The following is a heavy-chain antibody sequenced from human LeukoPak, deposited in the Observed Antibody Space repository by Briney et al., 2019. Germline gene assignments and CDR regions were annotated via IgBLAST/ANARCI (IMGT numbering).Heavy chain of an antibody. CDR3: ANSEPPSYYYDSSGYSDY. D-gene: IGHD3-22*01. J-gene: IGHJ4*02. Sequence: PGGSLRLSCAASEFMFSAYAMTWVRQAPGKGLEWVSAISGSGGSTYYADSEKGRFTISRDNSKNTLYLQMNSLRAEDTAVYYCANSEPPSYYYDSSGYSDYWGQGTLVTVSS. V-gene: IGHV3-23*01. CDR1: EFMFSAYA. CDR2: ISGSGGST.